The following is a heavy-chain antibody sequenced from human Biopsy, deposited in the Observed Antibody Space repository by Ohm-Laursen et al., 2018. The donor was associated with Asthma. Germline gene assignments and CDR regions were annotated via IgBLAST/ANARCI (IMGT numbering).Heavy chain of an antibody. CDR2: VIPIYGTT. V-gene: IGHV1-69*13. CDR1: GDILSSFG. J-gene: IGHJ6*02. Sequence: SVKVSCKSHGDILSSFGIKWVRKAPGQGLEWMGGVIPIYGTTHTAQKFQGRVTITADESTSTAYMELTSLRKEDTAVYYCARGGYYGDRRYHNGLDVWGQGTTVTVSS. CDR3: ARGGYYGDRRYHNGLDV. D-gene: IGHD4-17*01.